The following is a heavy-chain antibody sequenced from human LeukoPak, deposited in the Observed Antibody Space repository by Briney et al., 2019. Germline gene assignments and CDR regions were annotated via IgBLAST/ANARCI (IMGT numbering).Heavy chain of an antibody. V-gene: IGHV4-59*01. D-gene: IGHD6-25*01. CDR2: MYDSGST. J-gene: IGHJ4*02. CDR1: GGSISSYY. Sequence: SETLSLTCTVSGGSISSYYWTWIRQPPGKGLEWIGFMYDSGSTYYNPSLKSRVTISLDTSKNQFSLKMSSVTAADTAVYYCARKPSGSSRYDYWGQGTLVTVSS. CDR3: ARKPSGSSRYDY.